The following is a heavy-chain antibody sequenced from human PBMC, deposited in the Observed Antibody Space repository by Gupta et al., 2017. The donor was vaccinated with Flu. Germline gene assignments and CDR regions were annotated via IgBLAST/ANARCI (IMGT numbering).Heavy chain of an antibody. V-gene: IGHV3-33*01. CDR1: GFTFSSYG. CDR3: ARDEPDSYYDSSGYLFGNDY. J-gene: IGHJ4*02. Sequence: QVQLVESGGGVVQPGRSLRLSCAASGFTFSSYGLQWLRQAPGKGLEWVAVIWYDGSNKYYADSVKGRVTISRDNSKNTLYLQMNSLRAEDTAVYYCARDEPDSYYDSSGYLFGNDYWGQGTLVTVSS. D-gene: IGHD3-22*01. CDR2: IWYDGSNK.